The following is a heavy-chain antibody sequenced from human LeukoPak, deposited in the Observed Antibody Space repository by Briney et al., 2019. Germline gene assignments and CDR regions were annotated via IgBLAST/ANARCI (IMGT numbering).Heavy chain of an antibody. CDR1: GFTFSSYA. CDR2: ISYDGSNK. V-gene: IGHV3-30*04. D-gene: IGHD1-7*01. J-gene: IGHJ4*02. Sequence: GRSLRLSCAASGFTFSSYAMHWVCQAPGKGLEWVAVISYDGSNKYYADSVKGRFTISRDNSKNTLYLQMNSLRAEDTAVYYCARERGKLPPNYFDYWGQGTLVTVSS. CDR3: ARERGKLPPNYFDY.